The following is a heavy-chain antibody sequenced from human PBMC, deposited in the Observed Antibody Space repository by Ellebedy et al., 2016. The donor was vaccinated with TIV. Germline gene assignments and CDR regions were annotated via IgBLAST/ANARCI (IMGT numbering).Heavy chain of an antibody. CDR2: IYSSGST. J-gene: IGHJ5*02. D-gene: IGHD3-9*01. CDR3: ARHLYFEDAGFDP. V-gene: IGHV4-31*03. CDR1: GGSISSGTYS. Sequence: LRLXXTVSGGSISSGTYSWTWIRQHPGKGLEWIGYIYSSGSTYYNPSLKSRVTISVDTSNNQFSLKLRSVTAADTAMYFCARHLYFEDAGFDPWGQGTLVTVSS.